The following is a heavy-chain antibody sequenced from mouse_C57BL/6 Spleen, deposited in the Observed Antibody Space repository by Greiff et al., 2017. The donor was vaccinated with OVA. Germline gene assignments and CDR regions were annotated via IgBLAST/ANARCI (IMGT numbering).Heavy chain of an antibody. CDR2: IDPSDGYT. CDR3: ARRLGRGAAWFAY. Sequence: QVQLQQPGAELVKPGASVKLSCKASGYTFTSYWMQWVKQRPGQGLEWIGEIDPSDGYTNYNQKFKGKATLTVDTSSSTAYMQLSSLTSEDSAVYYCARRLGRGAAWFAYWGQGTLVTVSA. D-gene: IGHD4-1*01. V-gene: IGHV1-50*01. CDR1: GYTFTSYW. J-gene: IGHJ3*01.